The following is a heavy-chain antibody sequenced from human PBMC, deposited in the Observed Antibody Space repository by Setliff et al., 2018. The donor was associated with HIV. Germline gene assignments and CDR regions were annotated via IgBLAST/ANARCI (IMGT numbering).Heavy chain of an antibody. D-gene: IGHD3-3*01. Sequence: ASVKVSCKASGYNFTIFGITWVRQAPGQGLDWMGWISAYNGNTNYAQKLQGRITLTIDTVTTTAYMDLRSLTSDDTAMYYCARAPPINFWSGYYTGPQGWFDSWGQGSLVTVSS. CDR2: ISAYNGNT. V-gene: IGHV1-18*01. CDR1: GYNFTIFG. J-gene: IGHJ5*01. CDR3: ARAPPINFWSGYYTGPQGWFDS.